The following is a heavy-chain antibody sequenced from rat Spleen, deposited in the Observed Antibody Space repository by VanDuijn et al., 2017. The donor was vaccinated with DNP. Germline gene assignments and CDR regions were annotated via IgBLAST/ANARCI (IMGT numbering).Heavy chain of an antibody. D-gene: IGHD1-10*01. V-gene: IGHV5-17*01. Sequence: EVQLVESGGGLVQPGISLKFSCAASGFTFSDYAMAWVRQSPKKGLEWVATIIYDGSSTYYRDSVKGRFTISRDDAKSTLYLQMNSLKSEDTATYYCARHDNFDWFAYWGQGTLVTVSS. CDR2: IIYDGSST. CDR1: GFTFSDYA. J-gene: IGHJ3*01. CDR3: ARHDNFDWFAY.